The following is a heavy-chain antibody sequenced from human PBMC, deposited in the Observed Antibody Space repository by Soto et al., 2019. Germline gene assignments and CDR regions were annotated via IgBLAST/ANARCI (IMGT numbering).Heavy chain of an antibody. Sequence: GESLKISCAASGFTFSSYSMNWVRQAPGKGLEWVSSISSSSSYIYYADSVKGRFTISRDNAKNSLYLQMNSLRAEDTAVYYCAREDWNYSIDYWAREPWSPSPQ. D-gene: IGHD1-7*01. J-gene: IGHJ4*02. CDR1: GFTFSSYS. CDR2: ISSSSSYI. V-gene: IGHV3-21*01. CDR3: AREDWNYSIDY.